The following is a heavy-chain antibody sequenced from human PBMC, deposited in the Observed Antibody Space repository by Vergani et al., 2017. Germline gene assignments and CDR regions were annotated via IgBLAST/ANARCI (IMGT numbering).Heavy chain of an antibody. Sequence: QVQLVQSGAEVKKPGSSVKVSCKASGGTFSSYAISWVRQAPGQGLEWMGGIIPIFGTANYAQKFQGRVTITADESTSTAYMDLSSLRSEDTAVYYCARGGVVVVPAATRVDYYYMDVWGKGTTVTVSS. CDR1: GGTFSSYA. V-gene: IGHV1-69*01. D-gene: IGHD2-2*01. J-gene: IGHJ6*03. CDR3: ARGGVVVVPAATRVDYYYMDV. CDR2: IIPIFGTA.